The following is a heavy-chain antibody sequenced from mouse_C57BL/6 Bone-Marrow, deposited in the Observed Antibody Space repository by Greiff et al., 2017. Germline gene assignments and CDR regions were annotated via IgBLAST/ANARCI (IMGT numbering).Heavy chain of an antibody. CDR1: GFTFSSYG. CDR2: ISSGGSYT. J-gene: IGHJ2*01. V-gene: IGHV5-6*01. D-gene: IGHD1-1*01. Sequence: EVMLVESGGDLVKPGGSLKLSCAASGFTFSSYGMSWVRQTPDKRLEWVATISSGGSYTYYPDSVKGRFTISRDNDKNTLYLQMSSLKSEDTAMYYCARHGKDYFDYWGQGTTLTVSS. CDR3: ARHGKDYFDY.